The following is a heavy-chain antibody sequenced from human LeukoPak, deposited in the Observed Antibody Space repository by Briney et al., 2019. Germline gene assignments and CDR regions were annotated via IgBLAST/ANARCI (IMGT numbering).Heavy chain of an antibody. V-gene: IGHV3-74*01. D-gene: IGHD5-18*01. J-gene: IGHJ3*02. CDR3: AQSSPTALGDGAFDI. CDR1: GFTFSSYW. Sequence: PGGSLRLSCAASGFTFSSYWMHWVRQAPGKGLVWVSRFNSDVSNTIYADSVKGRFTISRDNAKNTLYLQMNSLRVEDTAVYYCAQSSPTALGDGAFDIWGQGTMVTVSS. CDR2: FNSDVSNT.